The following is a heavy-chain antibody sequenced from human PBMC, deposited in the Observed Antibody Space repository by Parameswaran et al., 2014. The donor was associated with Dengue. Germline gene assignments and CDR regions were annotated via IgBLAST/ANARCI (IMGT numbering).Heavy chain of an antibody. CDR3: VKLGYIVVVPAEYYMDV. V-gene: IGHV3-64D*06. D-gene: IGHD2-2*01. Sequence: WIRQPPGKGLEYVSAISSNGGSTYYADSVKGRFTISRDNSKNTLYLQMSSLRAEDTAVYYCVKLGYIVVVPAEYYMDVWGKGTTVTVSS. CDR2: ISSNGGST. J-gene: IGHJ6*03.